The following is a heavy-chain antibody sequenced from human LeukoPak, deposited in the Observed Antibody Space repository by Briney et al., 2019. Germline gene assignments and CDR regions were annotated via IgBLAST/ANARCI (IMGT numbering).Heavy chain of an antibody. CDR2: IYHSGGA. V-gene: IGHV4-38-2*02. D-gene: IGHD3-10*01. CDR1: GYSISGGYY. Sequence: SETLSLTCAVSGYSISGGYYWGWIRQPPRKGLEWIGSIYHSGGAYYNSSLKSRVTISVDTSKNQFSLNLSSVTAADMAVYYCAREKGRYWFDPWGQGTLVTVSS. CDR3: AREKGRYWFDP. J-gene: IGHJ5*02.